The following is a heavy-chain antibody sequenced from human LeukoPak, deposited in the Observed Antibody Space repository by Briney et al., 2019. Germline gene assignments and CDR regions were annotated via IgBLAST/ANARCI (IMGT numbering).Heavy chain of an antibody. V-gene: IGHV3-74*03. D-gene: IGHD3-16*01. J-gene: IGHJ4*02. CDR3: ARSLGDD. Sequence: GGSLRLPCAASGFTFSDYWMHWVRQAPGKGLEWVARIYSDVRRIKYADSVKGRFTISRDNAKNTLYLQMNALRVEDTAVYYCARSLGDDWGQGTLVTVSS. CDR1: GFTFSDYW. CDR2: IYSDVRRI.